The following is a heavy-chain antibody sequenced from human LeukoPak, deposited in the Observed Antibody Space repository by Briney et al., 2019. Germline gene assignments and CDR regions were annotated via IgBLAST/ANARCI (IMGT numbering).Heavy chain of an antibody. D-gene: IGHD6-13*01. CDR2: IYPGDSDT. CDR3: ARFEGEAAAGYYFDY. V-gene: IGHV5-51*01. J-gene: IGHJ4*02. Sequence: GESLKISCKCSGYSFTSYWIGWVRQMPGKGLEWMGIIYPGDSDTRYSPSFQGQVTISADKSISTAYLQWSSLKASDTAMYYCARFEGEAAAGYYFDYWGQGTLVTVSS. CDR1: GYSFTSYW.